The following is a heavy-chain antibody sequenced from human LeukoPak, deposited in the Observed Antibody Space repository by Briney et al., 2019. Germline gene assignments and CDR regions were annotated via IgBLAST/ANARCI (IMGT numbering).Heavy chain of an antibody. D-gene: IGHD3-9*01. J-gene: IGHJ3*01. CDR2: ISSSGNT. Sequence: SETLSLICTVSGGSINNFYWSWVRQSAGKGLEWIWRISSSGNTNYNPSVKSRITMSVDMSKNQFCLELRSVTAADTAVYYCSRDGETGLGDIGIPAWGQGTMVTVSS. CDR1: GGSINNFY. CDR3: SRDGETGLGDIGIPA. V-gene: IGHV4-4*07.